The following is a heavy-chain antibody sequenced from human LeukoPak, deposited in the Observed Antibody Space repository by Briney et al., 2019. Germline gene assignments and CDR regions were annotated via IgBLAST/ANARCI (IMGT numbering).Heavy chain of an antibody. CDR2: IKQDGSEK. V-gene: IGHV3-7*01. CDR1: GFTFSSYW. D-gene: IGHD1-14*01. CDR3: AKLSHEANRPTFDY. J-gene: IGHJ4*02. Sequence: PGGSLRLSCAASGFTFSSYWMSWVRQAPGKGLEWVANIKQDGSEKYYVDSVKGRFTISRDNAKNSLYLQMNSLRAEDTAVYYCAKLSHEANRPTFDYWGQGTLVTVSS.